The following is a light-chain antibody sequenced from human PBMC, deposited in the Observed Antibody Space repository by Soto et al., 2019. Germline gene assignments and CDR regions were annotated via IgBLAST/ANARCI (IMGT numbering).Light chain of an antibody. V-gene: IGKV1-39*01. CDR3: QQSYSTMYT. CDR2: AAS. J-gene: IGKJ2*01. CDR1: QSLATY. Sequence: DLQMTQSPSSLSASVGDRVTISCRASQSLATYLNWYQQKPGKAPKLLIYAASSLQGGVPSRFSGSGSGTDFTLTISSLQPEDFATYYCQQSYSTMYTFGQGTKLEIK.